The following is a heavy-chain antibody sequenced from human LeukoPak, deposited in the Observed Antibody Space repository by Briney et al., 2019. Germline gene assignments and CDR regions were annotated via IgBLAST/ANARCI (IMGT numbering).Heavy chain of an antibody. D-gene: IGHD3-22*01. Sequence: ASVKVSCKASGYTFTEYYMHWVRQAPGQGLEWMGWINPNSGGTNYAQKFQGRVTMTRDTSISTAYMELSRLRSDDTAVYYCASFGYDSSGYYYADFDYWGQGTLVTVSS. CDR2: INPNSGGT. CDR1: GYTFTEYY. CDR3: ASFGYDSSGYYYADFDY. J-gene: IGHJ4*02. V-gene: IGHV1-2*02.